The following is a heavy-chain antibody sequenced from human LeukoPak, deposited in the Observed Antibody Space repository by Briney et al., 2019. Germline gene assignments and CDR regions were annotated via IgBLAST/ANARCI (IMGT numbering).Heavy chain of an antibody. CDR3: ARGGGNYYYYYMDV. V-gene: IGHV4-59*01. J-gene: IGHJ6*03. CDR1: GGSISSYY. D-gene: IGHD2-15*01. Sequence: SETLSLTCTVSGGSISSYYWSWIRQPPGKGLEWIGYIYYSRSTNYNPSLKSRVTISVDTSKNQFSLKLSSVTAADTAVYYCARGGGNYYYYYMDVWGKGTTVTVSS. CDR2: IYYSRST.